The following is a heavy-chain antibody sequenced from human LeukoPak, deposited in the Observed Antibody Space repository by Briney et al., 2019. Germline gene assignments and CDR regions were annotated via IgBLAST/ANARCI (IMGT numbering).Heavy chain of an antibody. V-gene: IGHV5-10-1*01. CDR1: GYSFTSYW. Sequence: GESLKISCKGSGYSFTSYWIGWVRQMPGKGLEWMGRIDPSDSYTNYSPSFQGHVTISADKSISTAYLQWSSLKASDTAMYYCARQKSGYDLDAFDIWGQGTMVTVSS. CDR2: IDPSDSYT. D-gene: IGHD5-12*01. CDR3: ARQKSGYDLDAFDI. J-gene: IGHJ3*02.